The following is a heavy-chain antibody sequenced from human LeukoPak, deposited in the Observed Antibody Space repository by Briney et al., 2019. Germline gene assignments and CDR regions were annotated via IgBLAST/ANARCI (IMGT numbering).Heavy chain of an antibody. V-gene: IGHV4-59*01. CDR1: GGSISSYY. CDR2: IYYSGST. D-gene: IGHD3-16*02. Sequence: SETLSLTCTVSGGSISSYYWSWIRQPPGKGLEWIGYIYYSGSTNYNPSLKSRVTISVDTSKNQFSLKLSSVTAADTAVYYCARGDDCVWGSYPLHAFDIWGQGTMVTVSS. CDR3: ARGDDCVWGSYPLHAFDI. J-gene: IGHJ3*02.